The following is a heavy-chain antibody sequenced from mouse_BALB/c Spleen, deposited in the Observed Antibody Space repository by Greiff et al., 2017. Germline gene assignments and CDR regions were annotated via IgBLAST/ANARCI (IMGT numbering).Heavy chain of an antibody. D-gene: IGHD1-1*01. Sequence: EVKLVESGGGLVQPKGSLKLSCAASGFTFNTYAMNWVRQAPGKGLEWVARIRSKSNNYATYYADSVKDRFTISRDDSQSMLYLQMNNLKTEDTAMYYCVRERTYYGSSLFAYWGQGTLVTVSA. CDR1: GFTFNTYA. J-gene: IGHJ3*01. CDR3: VRERTYYGSSLFAY. V-gene: IGHV10-1*02. CDR2: IRSKSNNYAT.